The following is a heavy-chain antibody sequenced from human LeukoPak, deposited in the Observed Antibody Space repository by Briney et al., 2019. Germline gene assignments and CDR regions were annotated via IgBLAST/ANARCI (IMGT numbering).Heavy chain of an antibody. CDR2: ISSSSSYI. CDR1: GFTFSSYS. J-gene: IGHJ4*02. D-gene: IGHD3-3*01. V-gene: IGHV3-21*01. CDR3: ARGDGLRFLEWLSQSRFDY. Sequence: PGGSLRLSCAASGFTFSSYSMNWVRQAPGKGLEWVSSISSSSSYIYYADSVKGRFTISRDNAKNSLYLQMNSLRAEDTAVYYCARGDGLRFLEWLSQSRFDYWGQGTLVTVSS.